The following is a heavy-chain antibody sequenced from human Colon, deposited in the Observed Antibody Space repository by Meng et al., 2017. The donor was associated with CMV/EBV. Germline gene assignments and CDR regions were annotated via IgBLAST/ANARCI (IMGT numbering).Heavy chain of an antibody. CDR3: IKEDWYFDL. V-gene: IGHV1-2*02. Sequence: EGKQAADVEVVCCATSGTTSADKHLHWLRHAPGQGLELMWLIYTQNGGTYFEQKFQGSVTMTSDTSISTAYMELSSLTSDDTAIYYCIKEDWYFDLWGQGTLVTVSS. D-gene: IGHD2-21*01. CDR1: GTTSADKH. CDR2: IYTQNGGT. J-gene: IGHJ4*02.